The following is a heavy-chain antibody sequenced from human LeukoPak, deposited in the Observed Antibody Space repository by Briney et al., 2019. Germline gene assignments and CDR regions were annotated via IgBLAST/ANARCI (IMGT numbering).Heavy chain of an antibody. CDR3: ARGPQDDYDFWSGYSSDFDY. CDR1: GYTFTDYY. J-gene: IGHJ4*02. V-gene: IGHV1-2*02. CDR2: INPNSGGT. D-gene: IGHD3-3*01. Sequence: GASVKVSCKASGYTFTDYYMHWVRQAPGQGLEWMGWINPNSGGTNYAQKFQGRVTMTRDTSISTAYMELSRLRSDDTAVYYCARGPQDDYDFWSGYSSDFDYWGQGTLVTVSS.